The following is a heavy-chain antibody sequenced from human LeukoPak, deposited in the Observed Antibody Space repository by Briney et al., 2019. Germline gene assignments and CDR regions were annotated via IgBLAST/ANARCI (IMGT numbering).Heavy chain of an antibody. V-gene: IGHV4-59*11. D-gene: IGHD2-2*01. J-gene: IGHJ6*03. CDR3: ARDLEDIVVVPAAPYYYYYYYMDV. CDR2: IYYSGST. Sequence: PSETLSLTCTVSGGSISSHYWSWIRQPPGKGLEWIGYIYYSGSTNYNPSLKSRVTISVDTSKNQFSLKLSSVTAADTAVYYCARDLEDIVVVPAAPYYYYYYYMDVWGKGTTVTVSS. CDR1: GGSISSHY.